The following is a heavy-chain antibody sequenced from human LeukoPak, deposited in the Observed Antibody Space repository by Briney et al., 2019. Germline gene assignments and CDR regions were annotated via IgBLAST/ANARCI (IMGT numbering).Heavy chain of an antibody. J-gene: IGHJ1*01. CDR3: ARADQTPGGYFQH. CDR2: IDHSGST. V-gene: IGHV4-34*09. Sequence: SETLSLTCAVYGGSFSGYYWSWIRQPPGKGLEWIGEIDHSGSTNYNPSLKSRVTISVDTSKNQFSLKLSSVTAADTAVYYCARADQTPGGYFQHWGQGTLVTVSS. CDR1: GGSFSGYY. D-gene: IGHD3-10*01.